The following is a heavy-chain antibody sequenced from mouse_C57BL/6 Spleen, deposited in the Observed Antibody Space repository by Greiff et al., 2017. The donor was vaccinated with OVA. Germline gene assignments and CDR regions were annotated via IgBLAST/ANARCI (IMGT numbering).Heavy chain of an antibody. Sequence: QVQLKQPGAELVKPGASVKMSCKASGYTFTSYWITWVKQRPGQGLEWIGDIYPGSGSTNYNEKFKSKATLTVDTSSSTAYMQLSSLTSEDSAVYYCARSDYESTMDYWGQGTSVTVSS. J-gene: IGHJ4*01. CDR1: GYTFTSYW. CDR3: ARSDYESTMDY. D-gene: IGHD2-4*01. V-gene: IGHV1-55*01. CDR2: IYPGSGST.